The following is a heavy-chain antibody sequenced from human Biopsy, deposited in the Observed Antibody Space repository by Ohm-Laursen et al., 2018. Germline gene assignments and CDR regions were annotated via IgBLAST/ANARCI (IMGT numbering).Heavy chain of an antibody. Sequence: SETLSLTCAVSGVSIRGYYWSWVRRPAGRGLEWIGRVYVGGSNNYNPSLRSRVSLSVDTSKNQFSLMLSGVTAADTAVYYCVSIFHTNNERRPFDMWGQETMVAVSA. CDR1: GVSIRGYY. D-gene: IGHD2-21*01. J-gene: IGHJ3*02. CDR3: VSIFHTNNERRPFDM. CDR2: VYVGGSN. V-gene: IGHV4-4*07.